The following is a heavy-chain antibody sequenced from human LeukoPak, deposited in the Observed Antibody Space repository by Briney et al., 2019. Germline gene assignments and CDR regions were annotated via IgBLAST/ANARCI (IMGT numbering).Heavy chain of an antibody. CDR2: INHSGST. V-gene: IGHV4-34*01. CDR3: AYCSSTSCYSTPLDY. Sequence: SETLSLTCAVYGGSFSGYYWSWIRQPPGKGLEWLGEINHSGSTNYNPSLKSRVTISVDTSKNQFSLKLSSVTAADTAVYYCAYCSSTSCYSTPLDYWGQGTLVTVSS. CDR1: GGSFSGYY. D-gene: IGHD2-2*01. J-gene: IGHJ4*02.